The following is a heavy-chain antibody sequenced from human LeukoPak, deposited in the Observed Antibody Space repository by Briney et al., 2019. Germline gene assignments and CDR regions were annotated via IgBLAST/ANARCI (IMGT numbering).Heavy chain of an antibody. V-gene: IGHV1-2*06. D-gene: IGHD2-2*01. J-gene: IGHJ5*02. Sequence: ASVKVSCKASGYTFTGYYMHWLRQAPGQGLEWMGRINPNSGGTDYAQKFQGRVTMTRDTSISTAYMELSRLRSDDTAVYYCARAKKVVPAASYWFDPWGQGTLVTVSS. CDR3: ARAKKVVPAASYWFDP. CDR1: GYTFTGYY. CDR2: INPNSGGT.